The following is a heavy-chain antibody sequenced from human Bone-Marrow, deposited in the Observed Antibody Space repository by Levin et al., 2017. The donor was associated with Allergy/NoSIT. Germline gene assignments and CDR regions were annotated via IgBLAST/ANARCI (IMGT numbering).Heavy chain of an antibody. CDR1: GDSISTYY. V-gene: IGHV4-59*08. Sequence: SQTLSLTCTVSGDSISTYYWIWIRQSPGKGLEWIGYIYSSGSTKYNPSLESRVTISVDTSKNQFSLNLSSVTAADTAVYYCARRKAGDYGHWLDSWGQGALVTISS. CDR3: ARRKAGDYGHWLDS. D-gene: IGHD4-17*01. J-gene: IGHJ5*01. CDR2: IYSSGST.